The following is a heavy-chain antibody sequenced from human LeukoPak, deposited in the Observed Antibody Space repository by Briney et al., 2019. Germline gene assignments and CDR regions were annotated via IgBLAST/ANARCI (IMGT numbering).Heavy chain of an antibody. CDR3: ARGDVRGGLFDY. Sequence: SETLSLTCTVSGGSISSGDYYWSWIRQPPGKGLEWIGYIYYSGSTYYNPSLKSRVTISVDTSKNQFSLKLSSVTAADTAVYYCARGDVRGGLFDYWGQGTLVTVSS. CDR2: IYYSGST. V-gene: IGHV4-30-4*01. CDR1: GGSISSGDYY. D-gene: IGHD3-10*01. J-gene: IGHJ4*02.